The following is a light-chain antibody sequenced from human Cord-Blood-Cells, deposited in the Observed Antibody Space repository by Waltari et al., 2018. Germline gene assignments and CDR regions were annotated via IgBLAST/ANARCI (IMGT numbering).Light chain of an antibody. J-gene: IGLJ1*01. CDR3: NSRDSSGNHQDV. V-gene: IGLV3-19*01. Sequence: SSELTQDPAVSVALGPTVRITCPGDSLRSYYASWYQQKTGQAPVLVIYGKNNRPSWLPDRFSGSSSGNTASLTITGAQAEDEADYYCNSRDSSGNHQDVFGTGTKVTVL. CDR1: SLRSYY. CDR2: GKN.